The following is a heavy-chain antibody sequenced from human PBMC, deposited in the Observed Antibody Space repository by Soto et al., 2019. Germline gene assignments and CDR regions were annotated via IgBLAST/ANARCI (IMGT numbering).Heavy chain of an antibody. V-gene: IGHV3-23*01. CDR3: AKDLRSRVKHIVVVTAIQIPSGMDV. CDR1: GFTFSSYA. D-gene: IGHD2-21*02. J-gene: IGHJ6*02. CDR2: ISGSGGST. Sequence: EVQLLESGGGLVQPGGSLRLSCAASGFTFSSYAMSWVRQAPGKGLEWVSAISGSGGSTYYEDSVKGRFTISRDNSKNTLYLQMNSLRAEDTAVYYCAKDLRSRVKHIVVVTAIQIPSGMDVWGQGTTVTVSS.